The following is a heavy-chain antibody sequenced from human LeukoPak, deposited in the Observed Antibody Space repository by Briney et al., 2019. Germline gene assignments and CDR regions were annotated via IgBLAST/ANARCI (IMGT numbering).Heavy chain of an antibody. CDR1: GGTFSSYA. CDR3: AKTVANSVGCVQY. D-gene: IGHD4-23*01. J-gene: IGHJ4*02. V-gene: IGHV1-69*05. Sequence: SVKVSCKASGGTFSSYAISWVRQAPGQGLEWMGGIIPIFGTANYAQKFQGRVTITTDESTSTAYMELNSLRAEDTAVYSCAKTVANSVGCVQYWGQGTLDTVSS. CDR2: IIPIFGTA.